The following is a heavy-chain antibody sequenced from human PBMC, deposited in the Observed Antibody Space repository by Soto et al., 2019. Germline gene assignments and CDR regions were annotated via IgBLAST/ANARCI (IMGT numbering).Heavy chain of an antibody. D-gene: IGHD2-2*01. CDR3: ARAARYCSSTSCLNYYYGMDV. J-gene: IGHJ6*02. CDR1: GGTFSSYA. Sequence: QVQLVQSGAEVKKPGSSVKVSCKASGGTFSSYAISWVRQAPGQGLEWMGGIIPIVGTANYAQKFQGRVTITADESTSTAYMELSSLRSEDTAVYYCARAARYCSSTSCLNYYYGMDVWGQGTTVTVSS. V-gene: IGHV1-69*01. CDR2: IIPIVGTA.